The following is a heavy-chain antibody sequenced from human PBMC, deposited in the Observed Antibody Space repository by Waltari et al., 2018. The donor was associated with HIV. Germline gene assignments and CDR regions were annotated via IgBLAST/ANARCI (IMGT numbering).Heavy chain of an antibody. CDR1: GSKFADYA. CDR3: AKVGMTTLTSYAVDI. J-gene: IGHJ3*02. CDR2: ISWDSGTI. D-gene: IGHD3-9*01. V-gene: IGHV3-9*01. Sequence: EVQLVESGGGLVQPGGSLRLSCAASGSKFADYASYWVRQAPGEGLEWVSGISWDSGTIGYADSVKGRFTISRDNANNFLSLQMNNLRAEDTALYYCAKVGMTTLTSYAVDIWGQGTMVTVSS.